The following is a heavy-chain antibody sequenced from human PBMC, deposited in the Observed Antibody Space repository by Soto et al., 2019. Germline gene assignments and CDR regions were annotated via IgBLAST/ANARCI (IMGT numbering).Heavy chain of an antibody. Sequence: LQLQESGPGLVKPSETLSLTCSVSGGSISSSSYYWGWIRQPPGKGLEWIGSIYYSGSSYYNPSLKGRVTLPVDTSENKFSLRLSSVTAADTAVYYCATITRAYYMDVWGKGTKVPV. CDR1: GGSISSSSYY. CDR3: ATITRAYYMDV. J-gene: IGHJ6*03. V-gene: IGHV4-39*01. CDR2: IYYSGSS. D-gene: IGHD3-10*01.